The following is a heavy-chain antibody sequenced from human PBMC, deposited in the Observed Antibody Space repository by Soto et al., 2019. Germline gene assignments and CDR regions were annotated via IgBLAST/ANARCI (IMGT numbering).Heavy chain of an antibody. J-gene: IGHJ4*02. CDR1: GFTFSSYW. V-gene: IGHV3-7*03. D-gene: IGHD3-16*02. Sequence: PGGSLRLSCEASGFTFSSYWMSWVRQAPGKGLEWVANIKKDGSEKFYVDSVMGRFAISRDNAKNSLYLQMDSLRADDTAVYYCARGLLKFGGVIVVAFDFWGLGTMVNVSS. CDR2: IKKDGSEK. CDR3: ARGLLKFGGVIVVAFDF.